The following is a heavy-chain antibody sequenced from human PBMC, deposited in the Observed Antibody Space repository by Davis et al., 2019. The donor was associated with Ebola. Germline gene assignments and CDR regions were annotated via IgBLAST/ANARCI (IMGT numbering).Heavy chain of an antibody. V-gene: IGHV3-23*01. CDR1: GFTFSSYA. CDR3: ARVRGTGVWGLDY. Sequence: GESLKISCAASGFTFSSYAMSWVRQAPGKGLEWVSAISGSGGSTYYADSVKGRFTISRDNSKNTLYLQMNSLRAEDTAVYYCARVRGTGVWGLDYWGQGTLVTVSS. D-gene: IGHD3/OR15-3a*01. CDR2: ISGSGGST. J-gene: IGHJ4*02.